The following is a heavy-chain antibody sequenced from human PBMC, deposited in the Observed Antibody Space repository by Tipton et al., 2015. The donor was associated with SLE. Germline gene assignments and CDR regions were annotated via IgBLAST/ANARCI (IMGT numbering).Heavy chain of an antibody. J-gene: IGHJ2*01. V-gene: IGHV5-51*03. CDR3: ARLMGESVGGWYFDV. Sequence: QLVQSGAEVKKPGESLKISCKSSGYSFTNYWIGWMRQMPGKGLDCMGVIYPGDFETRYSPSLQGQVTISADRSVTTAYLQWSSLKASDTAMYYCARLMGESVGGWYFDVWGRGTLVTVSS. CDR1: GYSFTNYW. D-gene: IGHD3-16*01. CDR2: IYPGDFET.